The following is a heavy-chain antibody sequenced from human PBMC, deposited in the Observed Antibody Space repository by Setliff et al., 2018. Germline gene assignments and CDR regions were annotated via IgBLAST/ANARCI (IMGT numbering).Heavy chain of an antibody. Sequence: ASVKVSCKTSGYPFTNYGLSWVRQAPGQGLEWMGWISGHNGDTKLAQNFQGRVTVTTDTFTNTGYMELRSLRSDDTAVYYCARGGSGSYYWYWGQGTLVTVSS. CDR1: GYPFTNYG. D-gene: IGHD3-10*01. J-gene: IGHJ4*02. V-gene: IGHV1-18*01. CDR3: ARGGSGSYYWY. CDR2: ISGHNGDT.